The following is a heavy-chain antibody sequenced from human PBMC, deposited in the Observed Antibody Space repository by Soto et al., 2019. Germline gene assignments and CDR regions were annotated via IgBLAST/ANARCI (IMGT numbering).Heavy chain of an antibody. CDR3: ARLDLDYGEFGYYYYGMDV. CDR1: GGSIKNETW. J-gene: IGHJ6*02. Sequence: SETLSLTCAMSGGSIKNETWLRWLRQLPRTGLEWIGEIKHTGDANANPSLKSRVTISVDTSKNQFSLKLSSVTAADTAVYYCARLDLDYGEFGYYYYGMDVWGQGTTVTVSS. CDR2: IKHTGDA. D-gene: IGHD4-17*01. V-gene: IGHV4-4*02.